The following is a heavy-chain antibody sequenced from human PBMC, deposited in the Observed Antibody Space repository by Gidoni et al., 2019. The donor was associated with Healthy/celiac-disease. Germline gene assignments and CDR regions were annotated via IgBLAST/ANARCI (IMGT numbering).Heavy chain of an antibody. CDR1: GFPLRGYG. Sequence: QVQLVESGGGVVQPGRSLRLSCAASGFPLRGYGMHWVRQAPGKGLEWVAVIAYDGSNKYYADSVKGRFTISRDNSKNTLYLQMNSLRAEDTAVYYCAKDQRGYSSSAQDYWGQGTLVTVSS. D-gene: IGHD6-13*01. V-gene: IGHV3-30*18. CDR2: IAYDGSNK. CDR3: AKDQRGYSSSAQDY. J-gene: IGHJ4*02.